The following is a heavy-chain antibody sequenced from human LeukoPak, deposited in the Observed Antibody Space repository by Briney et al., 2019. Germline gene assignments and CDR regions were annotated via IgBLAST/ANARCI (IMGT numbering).Heavy chain of an antibody. CDR1: GGTLSSYA. CDR2: IIPIFGTA. Sequence: ASVKVSCKASGGTLSSYAISWVRQAPGQGLEWMGGIIPIFGTANYAQKFQGRVTITADKSTSTAYMELSSLRSEDTAVYYCATRNKDIVVDDSPVMDVWGKGTTVTVSS. CDR3: ATRNKDIVVDDSPVMDV. J-gene: IGHJ6*04. V-gene: IGHV1-69*06. D-gene: IGHD2-15*01.